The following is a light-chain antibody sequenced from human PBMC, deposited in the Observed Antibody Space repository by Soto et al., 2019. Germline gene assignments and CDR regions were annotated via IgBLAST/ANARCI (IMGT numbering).Light chain of an antibody. V-gene: IGLV2-14*01. J-gene: IGLJ1*01. Sequence: QSALTQPASVSGSPGQSITISCTGTIDDVGAYNYVSWYQQRPGSAPQLLIYDVNNRPSGASNRFSGSKSGHTAYLTISVLQSDDEANYPCASYTSTYTLVFGTGTKLTVL. CDR2: DVN. CDR3: ASYTSTYTLV. CDR1: IDDVGAYNY.